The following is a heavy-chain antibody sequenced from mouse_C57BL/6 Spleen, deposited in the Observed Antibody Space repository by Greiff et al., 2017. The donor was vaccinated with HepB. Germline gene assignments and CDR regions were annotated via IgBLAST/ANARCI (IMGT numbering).Heavy chain of an antibody. Sequence: QVQLQQSGPGLVQPSQSLSITCTVSGFSLTSYGVHWVRQSPGKGLEWLGVIWSGGSTDYNAAFISRLSISKDNSKSQVFFKMNSLQADDTAIYCCARYDYDGAWFAYWGQGTLVTVSA. CDR3: ARYDYDGAWFAY. CDR2: IWSGGST. V-gene: IGHV2-2*01. D-gene: IGHD2-4*01. CDR1: GFSLTSYG. J-gene: IGHJ3*01.